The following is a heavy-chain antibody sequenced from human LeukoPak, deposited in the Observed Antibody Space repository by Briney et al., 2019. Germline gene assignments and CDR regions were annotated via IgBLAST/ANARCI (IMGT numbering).Heavy chain of an antibody. D-gene: IGHD3-10*01. CDR3: ARNYYGSGSPDYYYYYYMDV. CDR2: IYHSRST. CDR1: GGSISSSNW. J-gene: IGHJ6*03. V-gene: IGHV4-4*02. Sequence: SETLSLTCAVSGGSISSSNWWSWVRQPPGKGLEWIGEIYHSRSTNYNPSLKSRVTISVDKSKNQFSLKLSSVTAADTAVYYCARNYYGSGSPDYYYYYYMDVWGKGTTVTISS.